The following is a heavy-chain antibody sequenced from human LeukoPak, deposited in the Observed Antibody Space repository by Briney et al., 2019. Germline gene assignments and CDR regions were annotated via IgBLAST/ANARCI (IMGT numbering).Heavy chain of an antibody. CDR2: INPNSGGT. CDR3: AKDSSSRPYYFDY. V-gene: IGHV1-2*02. J-gene: IGHJ4*02. Sequence: ASVKVSCKASGYTFTGYYMHWVRQAPGQGLEWMGWINPNSGGTNYAQKFQGRVTMTRDTSISTAYMELSRLRSDDTAVYYCAKDSSSRPYYFDYWGQGTLVTVSS. CDR1: GYTFTGYY. D-gene: IGHD6-13*01.